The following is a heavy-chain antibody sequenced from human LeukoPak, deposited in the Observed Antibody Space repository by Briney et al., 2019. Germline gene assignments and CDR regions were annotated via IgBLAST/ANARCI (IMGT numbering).Heavy chain of an antibody. CDR2: ITGSCAFT. V-gene: IGHV3-23*01. Sequence: GGPLTLSCAASGYRYIKHSMTWLPQAPGKALEWVSDITGSCAFTDYADSEKGRFTIHRDNSKNTLYLQMNSLRAEDTAVYYCAKRSAESSGYFNYWGQGILVTVSS. D-gene: IGHD6-19*01. CDR1: GYRYIKHS. CDR3: AKRSAESSGYFNY. J-gene: IGHJ4*02.